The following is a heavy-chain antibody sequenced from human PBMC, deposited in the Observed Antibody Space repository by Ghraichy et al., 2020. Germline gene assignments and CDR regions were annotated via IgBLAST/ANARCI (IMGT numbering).Heavy chain of an antibody. CDR1: GGSISSSSYY. Sequence: SETLSLTCTVSGGSISSSSYYWGWIRQPPGKGLEWIGSIYYSGSTYYNPSLKSRVTISVDTSKNQFSLKLSSVTAADTAVYYCARQKIKRMATISWGQGTLVTVSS. V-gene: IGHV4-39*01. J-gene: IGHJ4*02. CDR3: ARQKIKRMATIS. CDR2: IYYSGST. D-gene: IGHD5-24*01.